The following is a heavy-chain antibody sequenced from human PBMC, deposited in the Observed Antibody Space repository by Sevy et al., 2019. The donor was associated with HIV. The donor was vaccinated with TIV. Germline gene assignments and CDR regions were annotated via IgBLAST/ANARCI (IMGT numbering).Heavy chain of an antibody. Sequence: GGSLRLSCAASGFTFNNYAMHWVRQAPGKGLAWVALIWYDGSKIFYADSVKGRFTISRDNSESTLYLQMNSLRAEDTALYHCAKGGPNSGYDYYFDYWGQGTLVTVSS. D-gene: IGHD5-12*01. V-gene: IGHV3-33*06. J-gene: IGHJ4*02. CDR1: GFTFNNYA. CDR3: AKGGPNSGYDYYFDY. CDR2: IWYDGSKI.